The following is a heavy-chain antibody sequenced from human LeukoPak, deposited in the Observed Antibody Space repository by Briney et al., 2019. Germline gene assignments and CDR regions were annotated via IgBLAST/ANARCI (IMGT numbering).Heavy chain of an antibody. Sequence: ASVTVTCKASGFTFTSYYMHWVRQPPGQGLEWMGIINPSSGSTTYAQKFQGSVTMTRDTSTSTVYMELGSLRSEDTAVYFWAKDREYNWNYGYFEYGGEGTLVTVSS. V-gene: IGHV1-46*01. CDR1: GFTFTSYY. D-gene: IGHD1-7*01. CDR3: AKDREYNWNYGYFEY. J-gene: IGHJ4*02. CDR2: INPSSGST.